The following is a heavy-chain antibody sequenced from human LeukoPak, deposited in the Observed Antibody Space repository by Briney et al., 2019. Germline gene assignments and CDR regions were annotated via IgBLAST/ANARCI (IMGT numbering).Heavy chain of an antibody. D-gene: IGHD1-26*01. CDR3: ARDSPLGMDY. CDR2: IYYSGST. CDR1: SGSISSYY. Sequence: SETLSLTCTVSSGSISSYYWSWIRQPPGKGLEWIGYIYYSGSTNYNPSLKSRVTISVDTSKNQFSLKLSSVTAADTAVYYCARDSPLGMDYWGQGTLVTVSS. V-gene: IGHV4-59*01. J-gene: IGHJ4*02.